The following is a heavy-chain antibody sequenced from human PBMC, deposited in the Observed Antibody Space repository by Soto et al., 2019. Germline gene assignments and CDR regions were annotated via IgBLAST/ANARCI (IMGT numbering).Heavy chain of an antibody. J-gene: IGHJ6*03. CDR2: IYYSGST. CDR1: GGSISSYY. D-gene: IGHD4-17*01. V-gene: IGHV4-59*01. Sequence: SETLSLTCTVSGGSISSYYWSWIRQPPGKGLEWIGYIYYSGSTNYNPSLKSRVTISVDTSKNQFSLKLSSVTAADTAVYYCARDTPSSYGDYDYYYMDVWGKGTTVTVSS. CDR3: ARDTPSSYGDYDYYYMDV.